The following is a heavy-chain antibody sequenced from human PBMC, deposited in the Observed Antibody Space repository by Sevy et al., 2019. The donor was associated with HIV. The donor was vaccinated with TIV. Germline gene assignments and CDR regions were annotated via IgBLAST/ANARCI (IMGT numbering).Heavy chain of an antibody. Sequence: SETLSLTCAVYGGSFSGYYWSWIRQPPGKGLEWIGEINHSGSTNYNPSLKSRVTISVDTSKNQFSLNLSSVTAADTAVYYCAGDYKICGGDCYPSKRGDPDYLDYWGQGTLVTVSS. CDR1: GGSFSGYY. CDR2: INHSGST. CDR3: AGDYKICGGDCYPSKRGDPDYLDY. J-gene: IGHJ4*02. V-gene: IGHV4-34*01. D-gene: IGHD2-21*02.